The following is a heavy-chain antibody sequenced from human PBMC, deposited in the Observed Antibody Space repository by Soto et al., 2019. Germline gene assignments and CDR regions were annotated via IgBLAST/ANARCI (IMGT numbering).Heavy chain of an antibody. CDR3: ARVSPARTGDAFDI. J-gene: IGHJ3*02. CDR1: GFTFDDYG. Sequence: PGGSLRLSCAASGFTFDDYGMSWVRQAPGKGLEWVSGINWNGGSTGYADSVKGRFTISRDNAKNSLYLQMNSLRAEDTALYHCARVSPARTGDAFDIWGQGTMVTVSS. V-gene: IGHV3-20*01. CDR2: INWNGGST.